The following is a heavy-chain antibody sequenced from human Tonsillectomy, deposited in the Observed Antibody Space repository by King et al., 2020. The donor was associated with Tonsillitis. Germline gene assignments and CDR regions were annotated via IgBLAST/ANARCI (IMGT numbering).Heavy chain of an antibody. CDR1: AFTFSSYA. J-gene: IGHJ6*02. CDR3: ARDAYYVTLTGYLPYYYYYGMDV. D-gene: IGHD3-9*01. Sequence: HVQLVESGGGVVQPGRSLRLSCAASAFTFSSYAIHWVRQAPGKGLEWVAVISYDGSHKYYADSVKGRFTISRDISKDTLYLLMNSLRAEDTAVYYCARDAYYVTLTGYLPYYYYYGMDVWGQGTTVTVSS. V-gene: IGHV3-30-3*01. CDR2: ISYDGSHK.